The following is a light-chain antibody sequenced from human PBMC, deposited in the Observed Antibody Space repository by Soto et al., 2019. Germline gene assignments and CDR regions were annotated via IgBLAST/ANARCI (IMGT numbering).Light chain of an antibody. Sequence: QSVLTQPPSASGTPGQRVTISCSGGNSNIGRYNVNWYQQVPGTAPKLLIYTNTQRPSGVPGRFSGSKSATSASLAISGLQSEDEADYYCAVWDDSLNGPVFGGGTKLTVL. CDR2: TNT. CDR1: NSNIGRYN. J-gene: IGLJ2*01. V-gene: IGLV1-44*01. CDR3: AVWDDSLNGPV.